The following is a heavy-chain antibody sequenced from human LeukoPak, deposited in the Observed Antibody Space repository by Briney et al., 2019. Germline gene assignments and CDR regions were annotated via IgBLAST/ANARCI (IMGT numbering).Heavy chain of an antibody. J-gene: IGHJ4*02. CDR3: ARVHYDILTGSTAHDY. V-gene: IGHV4-34*01. Sequence: PSETLSLTCAVYGGSFSGYYWSWVRQPPGKGLEWIGEINHSGSTNYNPSLKSRVTISVDTSKTQFSLKLSSVTAADTAVYYCARVHYDILTGSTAHDYWGQGTLVTVSS. CDR1: GGSFSGYY. CDR2: INHSGST. D-gene: IGHD3-9*01.